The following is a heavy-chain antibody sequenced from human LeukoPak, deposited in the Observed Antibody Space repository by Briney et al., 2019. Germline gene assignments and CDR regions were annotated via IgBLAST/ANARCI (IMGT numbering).Heavy chain of an antibody. CDR2: IDSSNSPI. J-gene: IGHJ4*02. V-gene: IGHV3-48*02. Sequence: GGSLRLSCAAPGFTFSSYEMNWVRQAPGKGLEWVSYIDSSNSPIYYADSVKGRFTISRDNGKNSLYLQMNSLRDEDTAMYYCARDRCSGGSCYLDYWGQGTLVTVTS. CDR1: GFTFSSYE. CDR3: ARDRCSGGSCYLDY. D-gene: IGHD2-15*01.